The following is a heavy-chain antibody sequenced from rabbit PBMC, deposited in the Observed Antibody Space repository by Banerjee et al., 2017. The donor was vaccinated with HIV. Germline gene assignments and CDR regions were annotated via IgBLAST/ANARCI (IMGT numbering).Heavy chain of an antibody. CDR3: ARDPGGYFNL. CDR1: GFTLSSYW. CDR2: IYAGSSGAT. Sequence: QEQLEESGGGLVQPEGSLTLTCTASGFTLSSYWICWVRQAPGKGLEWIACIYAGSSGATYYASWAKGRFTISRTSSTTVALQMTSLTAADTATYFCARDPGGYFNLWGQGTLVTVS. V-gene: IGHV1S45*01. D-gene: IGHD3-1*01. J-gene: IGHJ4*01.